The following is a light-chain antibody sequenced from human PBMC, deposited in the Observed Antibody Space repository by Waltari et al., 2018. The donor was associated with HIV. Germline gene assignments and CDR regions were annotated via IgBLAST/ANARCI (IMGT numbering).Light chain of an antibody. Sequence: EIVLTPSPGTLSLSPGDRATLSCRASQSVSNAYLAWYQQKPGQAPRLLIYGASSRATGIPDRFSGSGSGTDFTLTISRLEPEDFAVYYCQQYGRSPPYTFGQGTKLEI. J-gene: IGKJ2*01. V-gene: IGKV3-20*01. CDR2: GAS. CDR3: QQYGRSPPYT. CDR1: QSVSNAY.